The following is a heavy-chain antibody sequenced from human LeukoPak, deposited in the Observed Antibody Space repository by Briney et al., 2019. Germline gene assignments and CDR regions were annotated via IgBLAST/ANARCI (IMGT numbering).Heavy chain of an antibody. D-gene: IGHD3-3*01. CDR3: ARDVWRDVTISPDWFDP. V-gene: IGHV3-11*01. Sequence: GGSLRLSCAASGFTFSDYYMSWIRQAPGKGLEWVSYISSSGSTIYYADSVKGRFTISRDNAKNSLYLQMNSLRAEDTAVYYCARDVWRDVTISPDWFDPWGQGTLVTVSS. CDR1: GFTFSDYY. J-gene: IGHJ5*02. CDR2: ISSSGSTI.